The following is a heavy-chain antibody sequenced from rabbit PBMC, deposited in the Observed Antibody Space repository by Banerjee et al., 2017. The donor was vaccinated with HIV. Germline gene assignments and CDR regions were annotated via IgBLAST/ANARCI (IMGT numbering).Heavy chain of an antibody. CDR2: IDAGSSGTT. CDR1: GFSFSSSYH. CDR3: ARDGSDDSDTSFDF. D-gene: IGHD4-2*01. V-gene: IGHV1S45*01. J-gene: IGHJ4*01. Sequence: QEQLEESGGGLVQPEGSLTLTCTASGFSFSSSYHMCWVRQAPGKGLEWIACIDAGSSGTTYYASWAKGRFTISKTSSTTVTLQMTSLTAADTATYFCARDGSDDSDTSFDFWGPGTLVTVS.